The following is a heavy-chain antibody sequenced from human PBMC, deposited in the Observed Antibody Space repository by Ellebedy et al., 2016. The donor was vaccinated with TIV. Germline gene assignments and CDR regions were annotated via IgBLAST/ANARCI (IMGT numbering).Heavy chain of an antibody. D-gene: IGHD3-10*01. Sequence: AASVKVSCKTSGYTFIDYPLHWVRQAPGQGLEWMGWVNPNSGVTNYAQKLQGRVSMTRDTPISTAYMELSKLTSADTAVYYCAVASTHGSGLAFDVWGQGTVLTVSS. CDR1: GYTFIDYP. CDR2: VNPNSGVT. CDR3: AVASTHGSGLAFDV. J-gene: IGHJ3*01. V-gene: IGHV1-2*02.